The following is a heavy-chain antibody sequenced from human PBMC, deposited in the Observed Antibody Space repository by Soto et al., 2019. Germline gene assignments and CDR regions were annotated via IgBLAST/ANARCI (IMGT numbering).Heavy chain of an antibody. D-gene: IGHD1-1*01. CDR3: AKGFGWELQLSHPYYNSGMDV. V-gene: IGHV3-30*18. J-gene: IGHJ6*02. CDR2: MSFDGSNK. CDR1: GFTFRRYG. Sequence: GGSLRLSCAASGFTFRRYGMHWVRQAPGKGLEWVALMSFDGSNKYYADSVRGRFTISSDNSKSTLYLQMDILRPEGTAVYYCAKGFGWELQLSHPYYNSGMDVWGQGTTVTVSS.